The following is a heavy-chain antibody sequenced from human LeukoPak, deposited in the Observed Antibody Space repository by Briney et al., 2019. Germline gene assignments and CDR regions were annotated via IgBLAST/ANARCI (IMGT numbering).Heavy chain of an antibody. CDR3: AGGELRNY. Sequence: GRSLRLSCAASGFTFSSYGMHWVRQAPGKGLEWVAVISYDGSNKYYADSVKGRFTISRDNSKNTLYLQMNSLRAEDTAVYYCAGGELRNYWGQGTLVTVSS. CDR2: ISYDGSNK. V-gene: IGHV3-30*03. D-gene: IGHD1-26*01. CDR1: GFTFSSYG. J-gene: IGHJ4*02.